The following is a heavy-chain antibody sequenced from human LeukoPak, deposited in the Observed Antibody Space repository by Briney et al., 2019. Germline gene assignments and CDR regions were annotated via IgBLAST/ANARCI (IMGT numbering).Heavy chain of an antibody. CDR1: GSSISSSNYY. CDR3: ARQPPRVYYFDY. J-gene: IGHJ4*02. V-gene: IGHV4-39*01. CDR2: IYYGGST. Sequence: SETLSLTCTVSGSSISSSNYYWAWIRQPPGEALEWIGSIYYGGSTYYNPSLKSRITISVDTSKNQFSLKLSSVTAADAAVYNCARQPPRVYYFDYWGQGTLVTVSS.